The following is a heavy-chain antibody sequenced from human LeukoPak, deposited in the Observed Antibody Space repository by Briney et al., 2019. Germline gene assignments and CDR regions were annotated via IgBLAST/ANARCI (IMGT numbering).Heavy chain of an antibody. CDR2: IYSGGIT. J-gene: IGHJ4*02. CDR3: ARDSGAGYYFDY. D-gene: IGHD7-27*01. Sequence: AGGSLRLSCAASGFTVSSNYMSWVRQAPGXGLEYISVIYSGGITYYADSVKGRFTISRDNSKNTLYLQMTSLRAEDTAVYYCARDSGAGYYFDYWGQGTLVTVSS. V-gene: IGHV3-66*01. CDR1: GFTVSSNY.